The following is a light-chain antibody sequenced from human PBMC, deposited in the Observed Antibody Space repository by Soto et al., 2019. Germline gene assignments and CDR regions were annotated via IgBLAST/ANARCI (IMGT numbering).Light chain of an antibody. CDR3: SSHTISSALQV. Sequence: QSVLTQPASVSGSPGQSITISCTGTISDFVVYNYVSWYQQHPGKAPKLMIYGVSNRPSGVSNRFSGSKSGNTASLTISGLQADDAADYYCSSHTISSALQVFGTGTRSPS. CDR1: ISDFVVYNY. J-gene: IGLJ1*01. V-gene: IGLV2-14*01. CDR2: GVS.